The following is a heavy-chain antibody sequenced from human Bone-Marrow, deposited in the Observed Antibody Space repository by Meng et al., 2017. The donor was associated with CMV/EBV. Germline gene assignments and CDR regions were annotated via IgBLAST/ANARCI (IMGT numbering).Heavy chain of an antibody. CDR2: ISPLYGRA. CDR3: ARVSLGATGDDY. D-gene: IGHD1-26*01. V-gene: IGHV1-2*02. J-gene: IGHJ4*02. CDR1: GDTFSSNA. Sequence: ASVKVSCKASGDTFSSNALSWVRQAPGQGLEWMGGISPLYGRANYAPKFQGRVTMTRDTSISTAYMELSRLRSDDTAVYYCARVSLGATGDDYWGQGTLVTVSS.